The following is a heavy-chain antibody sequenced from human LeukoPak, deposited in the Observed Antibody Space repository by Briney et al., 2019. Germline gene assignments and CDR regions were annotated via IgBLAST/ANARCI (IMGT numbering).Heavy chain of an antibody. CDR3: ARHPKRRTELWLNSDK. CDR1: GASVSSSNYY. D-gene: IGHD1-1*01. V-gene: IGHV4-39*01. Sequence: PSETLSLTCNVSGASVSSSNYYWGWVRQSPGTGLEWIATIYHTGSTYYNPSLKSRVTLSVDTSKNQFSLNLASVTAADTAIYYCARHPKRRTELWLNSDKCGHGTQVTVSS. CDR2: IYHTGST. J-gene: IGHJ4*03.